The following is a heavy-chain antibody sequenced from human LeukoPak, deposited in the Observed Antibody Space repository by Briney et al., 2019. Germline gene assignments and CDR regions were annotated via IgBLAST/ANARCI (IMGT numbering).Heavy chain of an antibody. Sequence: ETLSLTCTVSGGSISSYYWSWIRQPPGKGLEWVSAISNNGGYTYYADSVQGRFTISRDNSKSTLCLQMNSLRAEDTAVYYCAKQLGYCSDGSCYFPYWGQGTLVTVSS. CDR1: GGSISSYY. D-gene: IGHD2-15*01. CDR2: ISNNGGYT. J-gene: IGHJ4*02. V-gene: IGHV3-23*01. CDR3: AKQLGYCSDGSCYFPY.